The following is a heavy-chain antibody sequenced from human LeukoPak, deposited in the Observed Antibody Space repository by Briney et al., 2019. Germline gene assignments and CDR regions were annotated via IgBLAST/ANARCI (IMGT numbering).Heavy chain of an antibody. CDR2: ISDSADNR. Sequence: GGSLRLSCTTSGFTFSTFAMNWVCQAPGKGLEWVSTISDSADNRYYADSVKGRFTISRDNSKDTLYLQMHSLRGEDTAVYYCAKTYNWRGFDYWGQGTLVTVS. D-gene: IGHD1-20*01. CDR3: AKTYNWRGFDY. CDR1: GFTFSTFA. V-gene: IGHV3-23*01. J-gene: IGHJ4*02.